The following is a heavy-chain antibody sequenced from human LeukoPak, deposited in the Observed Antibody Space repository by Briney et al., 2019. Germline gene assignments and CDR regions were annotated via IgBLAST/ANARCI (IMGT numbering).Heavy chain of an antibody. D-gene: IGHD3-9*01. CDR2: IKQDGSEK. V-gene: IGHV3-7*01. CDR1: GFNFNNYW. J-gene: IGHJ4*02. Sequence: GGSLRLSCAASGFNFNNYWMTWVRQAPGKGLEWVANIKQDGSEKYYVDSVKGRFTISRDNAKKSLYLQMNSLRAEDTAVYYCSRATTYDILTGYSDYWGQGTLVTVSS. CDR3: SRATTYDILTGYSDY.